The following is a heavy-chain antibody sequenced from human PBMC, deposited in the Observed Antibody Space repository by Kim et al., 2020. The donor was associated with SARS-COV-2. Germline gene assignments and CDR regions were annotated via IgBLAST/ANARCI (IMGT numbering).Heavy chain of an antibody. CDR1: GFTFSSYE. CDR3: ARGPNYSPFAY. V-gene: IGHV3-48*03. Sequence: GGSLRLSCAASGFTFSSYEMNWVRQAPGKGLEWVSYIIGSGTTIYYADSVRGRFIISRDNDKNSLYLQINSLRAEDTAVYYCARGPNYSPFAYWGQGTLVTVSS. CDR2: IIGSGTTI. D-gene: IGHD4-4*01. J-gene: IGHJ4*02.